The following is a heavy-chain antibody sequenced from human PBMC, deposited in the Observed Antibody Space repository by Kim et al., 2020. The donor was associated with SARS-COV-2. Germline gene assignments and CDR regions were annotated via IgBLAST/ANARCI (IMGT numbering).Heavy chain of an antibody. CDR2: ISGSGSRT. D-gene: IGHD3-22*01. CDR3: AKTDKYYYDSTGYYYGMGV. Sequence: GGSLRLSCAASGFTFSRYDMTWVRQAPGKGLEWVSAISGSGSRTYYADSVKGRFTISRDNSQNALYLQMNSLRAGDTAVYYCAKTDKYYYDSTGYYYGMGVWGQRTTVTVSS. CDR1: GFTFSRYD. J-gene: IGHJ6*02. V-gene: IGHV3-23*01.